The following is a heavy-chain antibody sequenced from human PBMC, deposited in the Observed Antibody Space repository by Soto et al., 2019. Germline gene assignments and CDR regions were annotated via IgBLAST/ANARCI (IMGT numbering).Heavy chain of an antibody. CDR3: ARRAETNGWNGFGADKYYFYF. V-gene: IGHV1-8*01. J-gene: IGHJ4*02. CDR1: GYTFTSYD. D-gene: IGHD1-1*01. CDR2: MNPNTGNS. Sequence: GASVKVSCKASGYTFTSYDIYWVRQATGQGLEWMGWMNPNTGNSAYAQKFQGRVTVTSDTSINTVHMELNSLRSEDTAVYYCARRAETNGWNGFGADKYYFYFWGQGTLVTVSS.